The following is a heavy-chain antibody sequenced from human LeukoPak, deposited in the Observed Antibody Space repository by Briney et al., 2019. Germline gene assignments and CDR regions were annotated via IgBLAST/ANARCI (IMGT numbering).Heavy chain of an antibody. CDR2: ISSSSSYI. D-gene: IGHD1-26*01. Sequence: GGSLRLSCAASGFTFSSYSMNWVRQAPGKGLEWVSSISSSSSYIYYADSVKGRFTISRDNAKNSLYLQMNSLRAEDTAVYYCARVRWKLQAFDIWGQGTMVTVSS. CDR1: GFTFSSYS. V-gene: IGHV3-21*01. CDR3: ARVRWKLQAFDI. J-gene: IGHJ3*02.